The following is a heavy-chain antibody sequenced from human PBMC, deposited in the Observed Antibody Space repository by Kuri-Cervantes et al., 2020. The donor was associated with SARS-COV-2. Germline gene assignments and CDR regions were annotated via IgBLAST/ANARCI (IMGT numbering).Heavy chain of an antibody. J-gene: IGHJ4*01. V-gene: IGHV3-64D*06. CDR3: FSSGWSRGDY. CDR1: GFTFSSYA. D-gene: IGHD6-19*01. CDR2: ISSNGAT. Sequence: GGSLRLSCSASGFTFSSYAMHWVRQAPGKGLEYVSAISSNGATYYAGSVKGRFTISRDNSKNTMYLQMSSLRTEDTAIYHRFSSGWSRGDYWGHGTLVTVSS.